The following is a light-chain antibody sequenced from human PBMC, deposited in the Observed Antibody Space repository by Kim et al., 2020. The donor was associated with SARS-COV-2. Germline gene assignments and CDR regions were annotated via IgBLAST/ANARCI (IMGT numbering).Light chain of an antibody. Sequence: VSPEQTASITSYEDKMGDKYACWYQQKPDQSPVQVIYQGSKRPSGIPERFSGSNSGNTATLTISGTQAMDEADYYCQAWDSSTSYVFGTGTKVTVL. CDR2: QGS. CDR1: KMGDKY. V-gene: IGLV3-1*01. J-gene: IGLJ1*01. CDR3: QAWDSSTSYV.